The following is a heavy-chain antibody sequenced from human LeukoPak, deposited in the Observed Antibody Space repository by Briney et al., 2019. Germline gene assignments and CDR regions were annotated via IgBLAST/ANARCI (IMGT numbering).Heavy chain of an antibody. CDR2: IRYDGSNK. Sequence: GGSLRLSCAASGFIFSSYAMHWVRQAPGKGLEWVAFIRYDGSNKYYADSVKGRFTISRDNSKNTLYLQMNSLRAEDTAVYYCAKASGTGDAFDIWGQGTMVTVSS. CDR1: GFIFSSYA. CDR3: AKASGTGDAFDI. D-gene: IGHD2-8*02. J-gene: IGHJ3*02. V-gene: IGHV3-30*02.